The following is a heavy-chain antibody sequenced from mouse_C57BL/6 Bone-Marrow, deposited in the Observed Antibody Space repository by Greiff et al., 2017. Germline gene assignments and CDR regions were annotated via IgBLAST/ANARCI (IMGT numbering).Heavy chain of an antibody. CDR2: ISNGGGST. V-gene: IGHV5-12*01. CDR1: GFTFSDYY. D-gene: IGHD1-1*01. CDR3: ARHAHYYGSSYEAMDY. J-gene: IGHJ4*01. Sequence: EVHLVESGGGLVQPGGSLKLSCAASGFTFSDYYMYWVRQTPEKRLEWVPYISNGGGSTYYPDTVKGRFTISRDNAKNTLYLQMSRLKSEDTAMYYCARHAHYYGSSYEAMDYWGQGTSVTVSS.